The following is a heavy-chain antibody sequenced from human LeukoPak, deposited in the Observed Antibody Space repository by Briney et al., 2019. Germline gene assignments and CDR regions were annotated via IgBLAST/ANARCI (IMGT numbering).Heavy chain of an antibody. CDR3: ARGTMFPYYYYYYMDV. Sequence: SETLSLTCTVSGGSISSYYWSWIRQPPGKGLEWIGYIYYSGSTNYNPSLKSRVTISVDTSKNQFSLKLSSVTAADTAVYYCARGTMFPYYYYYYMDVWGKGTTVTISS. CDR1: GGSISSYY. J-gene: IGHJ6*03. D-gene: IGHD3-10*02. CDR2: IYYSGST. V-gene: IGHV4-59*01.